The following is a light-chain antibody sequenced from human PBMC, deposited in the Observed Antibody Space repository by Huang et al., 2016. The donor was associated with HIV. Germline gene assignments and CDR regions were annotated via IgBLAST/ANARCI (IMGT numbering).Light chain of an antibody. CDR1: HNINSN. CDR3: QQSQNTPWT. J-gene: IGKJ1*01. V-gene: IGKV1-39*01. Sequence: DIQMTQSPSSLSASIGDRVTMTCRASHNINSNLNWYQQKPGKAPKLLIFIATYLASGVPSRFSCSGSGTHFTLTINGLQPEDLATYFCQQSQNTPWTFGQGSRLEIK. CDR2: IAT.